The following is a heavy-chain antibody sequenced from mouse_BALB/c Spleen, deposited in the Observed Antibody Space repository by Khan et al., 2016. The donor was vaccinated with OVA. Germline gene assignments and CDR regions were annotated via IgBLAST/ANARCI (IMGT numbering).Heavy chain of an antibody. CDR2: INTLTGEP. J-gene: IGHJ2*01. Sequence: QIQLVQSGPELRKPGETVKISCQTSGYTFTNFRVNWVKQTPGMGLKWMGCINTLTGEPTYADDFKGRFAFSLETSASTAYLQINNLKNEDMAAYFCSRHGHGESCYFDFWGQGTTLTVSS. V-gene: IGHV9-1*02. D-gene: IGHD2-13*01. CDR3: SRHGHGESCYFDF. CDR1: GYTFTNFR.